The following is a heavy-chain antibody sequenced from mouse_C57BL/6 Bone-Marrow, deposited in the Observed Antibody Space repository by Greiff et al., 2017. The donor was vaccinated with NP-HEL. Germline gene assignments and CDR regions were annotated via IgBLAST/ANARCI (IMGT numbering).Heavy chain of an antibody. CDR2: IHPNSGST. Sequence: QVQLQQPGAELVKPGASVKLSCKASGYTFTSYWMHWVKQRPGQGLEWIGMIHPNSGSTNYNEKFKSKATLTVDKSSSTAYMPLSSLTSEDSAVYYCARGDYYLYYFDYWGHGTTLTVAS. CDR1: GYTFTSYW. D-gene: IGHD1-1*01. V-gene: IGHV1-64*01. CDR3: ARGDYYLYYFDY. J-gene: IGHJ2*01.